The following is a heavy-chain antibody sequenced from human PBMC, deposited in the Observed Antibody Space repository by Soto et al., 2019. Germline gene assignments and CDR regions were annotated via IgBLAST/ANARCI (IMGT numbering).Heavy chain of an antibody. V-gene: IGHV4-39*01. CDR1: GDSISSSSYY. Sequence: SDTLSLTCTVSGDSISSSSYYWGWIRQPPGKGLEWIGSIYYSGSTYYNPSLKSRVTISADTSKNQFSLKLSSVTAADTAVYYCARLVRGYCSNGVCYDYWGQGTLVTVS. CDR3: ARLVRGYCSNGVCYDY. CDR2: IYYSGST. D-gene: IGHD2-8*01. J-gene: IGHJ4*02.